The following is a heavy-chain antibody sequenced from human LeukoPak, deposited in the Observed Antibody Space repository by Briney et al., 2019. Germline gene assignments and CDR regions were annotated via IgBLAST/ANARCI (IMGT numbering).Heavy chain of an antibody. CDR2: IYDSRTI. Sequence: TSETLSLTCTVSGGSISSGSHHWGWLRQSPGKGLEWIGSIYDSRTIYYNPSLNSRVTISAVTSKNQFSLQLNSVTAADTAVYYCARARGVLSYYDFWSGYLLDYWGQGTLVTVSS. CDR1: GGSISSGSHH. D-gene: IGHD3-3*01. V-gene: IGHV4-39*01. J-gene: IGHJ4*02. CDR3: ARARGVLSYYDFWSGYLLDY.